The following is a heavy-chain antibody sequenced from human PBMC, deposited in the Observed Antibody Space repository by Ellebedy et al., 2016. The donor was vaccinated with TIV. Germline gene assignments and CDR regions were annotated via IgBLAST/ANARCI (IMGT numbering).Heavy chain of an antibody. V-gene: IGHV3-13*01. CDR3: ARERRTYYYGSGSYCYAFDI. D-gene: IGHD3-10*01. Sequence: GESLKISXAASGFTFSSYDMHWVRQATGKGLEWVSAIGTAGDTYYPGSVKGRFTISRENAKNSLYLQMNSLRAGDTAVYYCARERRTYYYGSGSYCYAFDIWGQGTMVTVSS. CDR1: GFTFSSYD. CDR2: IGTAGDT. J-gene: IGHJ3*02.